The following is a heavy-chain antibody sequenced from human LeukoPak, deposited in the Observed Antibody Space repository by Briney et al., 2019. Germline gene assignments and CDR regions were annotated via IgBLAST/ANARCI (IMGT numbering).Heavy chain of an antibody. Sequence: PGGSLRLSCAASGFTFSSYAMSWVRQAPGKGLEWVSAISGSGGSTYYADSVKGRFTISRDNSKNTLYLQMNSLRAEDTAVYYCAKDLPVGRTTTVTTFDYWGQGTLVTVSS. D-gene: IGHD4-17*01. CDR1: GFTFSSYA. CDR3: AKDLPVGRTTTVTTFDY. J-gene: IGHJ4*02. V-gene: IGHV3-23*01. CDR2: ISGSGGST.